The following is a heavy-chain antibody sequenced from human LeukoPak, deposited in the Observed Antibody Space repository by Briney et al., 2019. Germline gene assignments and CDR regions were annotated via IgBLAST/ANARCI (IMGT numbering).Heavy chain of an antibody. CDR3: ARSVEMATKFDY. CDR2: INAGNGNT. J-gene: IGHJ4*02. CDR1: GYTFTSYG. V-gene: IGHV1-3*01. D-gene: IGHD5-24*01. Sequence: ASVKVSCKASGYTFTSYGISWVRQAPGQRLEWMGWINAGNGNTKYSQKFQGRVTITRDTSASTAYMELSSLRSEDTAVYYCARSVEMATKFDYWGQGTLVTVSS.